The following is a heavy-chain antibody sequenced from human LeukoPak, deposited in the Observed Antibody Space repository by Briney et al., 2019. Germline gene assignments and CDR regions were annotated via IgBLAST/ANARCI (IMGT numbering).Heavy chain of an antibody. D-gene: IGHD2-21*01. CDR1: GFTFSSYA. V-gene: IGHV3-23*01. J-gene: IGHJ6*02. Sequence: GGSLRLSCAASGFTFSSYAMSWVRQAPGKGLEWVSAISGSGGSTYYADSVKGRFTISRDNSKNTLYLQMNSLIAEDTAVYYCAKGRNGRGDFTHGMDVWGQGTTVTVSS. CDR3: AKGRNGRGDFTHGMDV. CDR2: ISGSGGST.